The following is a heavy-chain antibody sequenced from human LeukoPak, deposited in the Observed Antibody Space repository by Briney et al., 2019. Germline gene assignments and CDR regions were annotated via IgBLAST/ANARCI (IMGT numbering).Heavy chain of an antibody. Sequence: PGGSLRLSCAASGLTVSSNYMSWVRQAPGKGLEWVSVIYSIGSTYYADSVKGRFTISRDNSKNTLYLQMNSLRAEDTAVYYCAREGYYSGMDVWGQGTTVTVSS. CDR1: GLTVSSNY. CDR3: AREGYYSGMDV. CDR2: IYSIGST. J-gene: IGHJ6*02. V-gene: IGHV3-66*01.